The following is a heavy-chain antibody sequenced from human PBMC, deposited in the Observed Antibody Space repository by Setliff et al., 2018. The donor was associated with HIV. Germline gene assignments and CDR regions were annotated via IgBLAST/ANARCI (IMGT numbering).Heavy chain of an antibody. CDR3: ASIELAAMVPVDY. CDR2: ISSSSYYI. J-gene: IGHJ4*02. CDR1: GFTFSSYT. V-gene: IGHV3-21*01. D-gene: IGHD5-18*01. Sequence: GGSLRLSCAASGFTFSSYTMNWVRQAPGKGLEWVSSISSSSYYIYYADSVEGRFTISRDNAKNSLFLQMNSLRAEDTAVYCCASIELAAMVPVDYWGQGTLVTVSS.